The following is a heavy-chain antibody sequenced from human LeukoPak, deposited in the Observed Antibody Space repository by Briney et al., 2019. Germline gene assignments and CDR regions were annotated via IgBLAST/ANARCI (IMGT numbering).Heavy chain of an antibody. CDR3: ARDPQGGTTSDAFDI. Sequence: SETLSLTCTVSGDSLSTYYWSWIRQPPGKGREWIVYVYYSGTTNYNPSLKSRVTISVDTSKNQFSLKLSSVTAADTAVYFCARDPQGGTTSDAFDIWGQGTMVTVSS. CDR1: GDSLSTYY. J-gene: IGHJ3*02. V-gene: IGHV4-59*01. D-gene: IGHD1-1*01. CDR2: VYYSGTT.